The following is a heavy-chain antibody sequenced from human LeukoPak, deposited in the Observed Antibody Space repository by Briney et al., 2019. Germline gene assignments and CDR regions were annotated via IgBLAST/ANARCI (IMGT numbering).Heavy chain of an antibody. J-gene: IGHJ4*02. D-gene: IGHD6-19*01. CDR3: ARQNSTGPFDI. V-gene: IGHV4-59*01. CDR1: GDSISIYY. CDR2: IDYTGST. Sequence: SETLSLTCTVSGDSISIYYWSWIRQPPGKGLEWIGYIDYTGSTNYNPSLKSRVTISLATSKSNFSLKLRSVTAADTAMYYWARQNSTGPFDIWGQGTLVTVSS.